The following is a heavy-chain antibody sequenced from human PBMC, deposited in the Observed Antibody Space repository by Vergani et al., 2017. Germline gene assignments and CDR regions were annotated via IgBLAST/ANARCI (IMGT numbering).Heavy chain of an antibody. CDR3: ARQASSRKNWFDP. Sequence: EVQLVESGGGLVKPGGSLRLSCAASGFTFSSYSMNWVRQAPGKGLEWVSSISSSSSYTNYADSVKGRFTISRDNAKNSLYLQMNSLRAEDTAVYYCARQASSRKNWFDPWGQGTLVTVSS. V-gene: IGHV3-21*04. CDR1: GFTFSSYS. D-gene: IGHD2-2*01. J-gene: IGHJ5*02. CDR2: ISSSSSYT.